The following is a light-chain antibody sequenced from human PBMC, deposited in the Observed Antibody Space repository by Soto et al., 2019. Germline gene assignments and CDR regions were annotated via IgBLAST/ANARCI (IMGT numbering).Light chain of an antibody. CDR3: QHYNSYSEA. V-gene: IGKV1-5*03. Sequence: DIQMTQSPSTLSGSVGDRVTITCRASQTISSWLAWYQQKPGKAPKIMIYKASTLKSGVPSRFSGSGSGTEFTLTISSLQPDDFETYYCQHYNSYSEAFGQGTKVDI. CDR2: KAS. J-gene: IGKJ1*01. CDR1: QTISSW.